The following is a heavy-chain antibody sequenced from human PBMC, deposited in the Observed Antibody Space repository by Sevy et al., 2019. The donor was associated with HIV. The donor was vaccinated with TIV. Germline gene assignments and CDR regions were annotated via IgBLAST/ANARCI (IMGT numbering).Heavy chain of an antibody. D-gene: IGHD3-22*01. CDR1: GYTFTSYG. CDR3: ARLGADSSGYYSDYYYYGMDV. Sequence: ASVKVSCKASGYTFTSYGISWVRQAPGQGLEWMGWISAYNGNTNYAQKLQGRVTMTTDTSTSTAYMELRGLRSDDTAVYYCARLGADSSGYYSDYYYYGMDVWGQGTTVTVSS. CDR2: ISAYNGNT. J-gene: IGHJ6*02. V-gene: IGHV1-18*01.